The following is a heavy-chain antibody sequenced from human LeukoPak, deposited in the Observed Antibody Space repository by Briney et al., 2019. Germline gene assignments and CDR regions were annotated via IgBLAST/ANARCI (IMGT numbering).Heavy chain of an antibody. CDR2: INPNSGGT. J-gene: IGHJ4*02. V-gene: IGHV1-2*02. D-gene: IGHD2-2*01. Sequence: ASVKVSCKASGYTFTGYYMHRVRQARGQGLEWMGLINPNSGGTNYAQKFQGRVTMTRYTSVSTAYMELSRLRSDDTAVYYCAREVSSLDYWGQGTLVTASS. CDR3: AREVSSLDY. CDR1: GYTFTGYY.